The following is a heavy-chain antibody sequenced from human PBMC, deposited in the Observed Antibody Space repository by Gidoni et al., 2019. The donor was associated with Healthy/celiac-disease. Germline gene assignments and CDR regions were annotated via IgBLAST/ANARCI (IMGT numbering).Heavy chain of an antibody. D-gene: IGHD3-10*01. Sequence: EVQLLESGGGLVQPGGSLRLSCAASGFTFSSYALSCVRHAPGKGLGGVSAIRGSGCSTYDADSGKGRVTISRDNSKNKLYLQMNSLRAEDTAVYYCAKVGLRWVAAGPGGAFDIWGQGKMVTVSS. CDR3: AKVGLRWVAAGPGGAFDI. J-gene: IGHJ3*02. CDR2: IRGSGCST. V-gene: IGHV3-23*01. CDR1: GFTFSSYA.